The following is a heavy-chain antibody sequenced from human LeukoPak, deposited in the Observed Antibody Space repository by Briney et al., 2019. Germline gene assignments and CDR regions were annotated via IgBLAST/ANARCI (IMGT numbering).Heavy chain of an antibody. CDR1: GYSFTSYS. CDR2: IYPGDSDT. D-gene: IGHD1-26*01. Sequence: GESLKFSGKGSGYSFTSYSIGWVGQMPGKGLEWMGIIYPGDSDTSYSPSFQGQVTISADKSISTAYLQWSSLKASDTAMYYCARSWDPRNDGMDVWGQGTTVTVSS. V-gene: IGHV5-51*01. J-gene: IGHJ6*02. CDR3: ARSWDPRNDGMDV.